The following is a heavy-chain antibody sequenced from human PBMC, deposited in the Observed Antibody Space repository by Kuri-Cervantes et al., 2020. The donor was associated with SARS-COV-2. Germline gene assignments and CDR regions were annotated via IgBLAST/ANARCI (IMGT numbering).Heavy chain of an antibody. J-gene: IGHJ5*02. CDR2: ISSSSSYI. V-gene: IGHV3-21*01. CDR3: ARAYYYDSSGYDSNWFDP. Sequence: GESLKISCAASGFTFSSYSMNWVRQAPGKGLEWVSSISSSSSYIYYADSVKGRFTISRDNAKNSLYLQMNSLRAEDTAVYYCARAYYYDSSGYDSNWFDPWGQGTPVTVSS. D-gene: IGHD3-22*01. CDR1: GFTFSSYS.